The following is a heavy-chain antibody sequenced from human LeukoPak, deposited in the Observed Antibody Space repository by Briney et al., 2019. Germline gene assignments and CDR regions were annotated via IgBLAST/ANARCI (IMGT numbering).Heavy chain of an antibody. D-gene: IGHD2-2*01. CDR1: GGSISSGDYY. J-gene: IGHJ4*02. CDR2: IYYSGST. V-gene: IGHV4-30-4*08. Sequence: SQTLSLTCTVSGGSISSGDYYWSWTRQPPGKCLEWGGYIYYSGSTYSNPSLNSRVTISVDTSKNQFSLRLLSVTPPDPGVYHCVRNSTGFEHWGQGTLVTVSS. CDR3: VRNSTGFEH.